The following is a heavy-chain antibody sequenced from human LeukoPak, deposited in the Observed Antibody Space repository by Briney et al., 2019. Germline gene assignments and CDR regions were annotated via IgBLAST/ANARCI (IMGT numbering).Heavy chain of an antibody. Sequence: GGSLRLSCAASGFTLSSYSMNWVRQAPGKGLEWVAYIISSTSIIQYADSVKGRFTISRDNAKNSLYLQMNNLRAEDTAVYYCARTDAFDIWGQGTMVTVSS. CDR2: IISSTSII. J-gene: IGHJ3*02. CDR1: GFTLSSYS. CDR3: ARTDAFDI. V-gene: IGHV3-48*01.